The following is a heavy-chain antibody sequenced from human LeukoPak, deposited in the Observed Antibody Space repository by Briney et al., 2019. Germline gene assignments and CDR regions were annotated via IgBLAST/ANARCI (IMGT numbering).Heavy chain of an antibody. J-gene: IGHJ4*02. D-gene: IGHD7-27*01. CDR3: ARDLAWGAFDY. V-gene: IGHV3-23*01. CDR2: VSPPGGGT. CDR1: GLTFSNHG. Sequence: GGSLRLSCAASGLTFSNHGMNWVRQAPGKGLEWLSGVSPPGGGTYYADSVKGRFTISRDDSKNTLSLQMNSLRVEDTAVYYCARDLAWGAFDYWGQGTLVTVSS.